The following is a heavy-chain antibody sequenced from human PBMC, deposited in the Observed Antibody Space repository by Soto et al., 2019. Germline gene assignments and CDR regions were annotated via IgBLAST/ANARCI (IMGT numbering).Heavy chain of an antibody. CDR1: GYTFTSYY. CDR2: INPSGGNT. V-gene: IGHV1-46*01. D-gene: IGHD2-21*02. CDR3: ARVHRACGGDCYPGYFQH. J-gene: IGHJ1*01. Sequence: ASVKVSCKASGYTFTSYYMHWVRQAPGQGLEWMGIINPSGGNTNYAQKLQGRVTMTTDTSTSTAYMELRSLRSDDTAVYYFARVHRACGGDCYPGYFQHWGQGTLVTVSS.